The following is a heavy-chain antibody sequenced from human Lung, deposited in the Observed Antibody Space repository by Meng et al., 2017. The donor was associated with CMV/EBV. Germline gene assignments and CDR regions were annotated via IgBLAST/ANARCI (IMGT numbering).Heavy chain of an antibody. V-gene: IGHV1-18*01. J-gene: IGHJ5*02. Sequence: KASGYTFTSYGISWVRQAPGQGLEWMGWISAYNGNTNYAQKLQGRVTMTTDTSTSTAYMELRSLRSDDTAVYYCARVARGGYGNWFDPWGQGTLVTVFS. D-gene: IGHD2-15*01. CDR2: ISAYNGNT. CDR3: ARVARGGYGNWFDP. CDR1: GYTFTSYG.